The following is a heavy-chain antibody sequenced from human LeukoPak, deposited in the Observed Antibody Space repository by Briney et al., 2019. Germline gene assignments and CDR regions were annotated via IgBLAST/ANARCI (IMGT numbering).Heavy chain of an antibody. D-gene: IGHD3-10*01. Sequence: RSSQTLSLTCTVSGGSISSGSYYWSWIRQPAGKGLEWIGRIYTSGSTNYNPSLKSRVTISVDTSKNQFSLKLSSVTAADTAVYYCARVGPTMVRGVPNYFDYWGQGTLVTVSS. CDR1: GGSISSGSYY. J-gene: IGHJ4*02. V-gene: IGHV4-61*02. CDR2: IYTSGST. CDR3: ARVGPTMVRGVPNYFDY.